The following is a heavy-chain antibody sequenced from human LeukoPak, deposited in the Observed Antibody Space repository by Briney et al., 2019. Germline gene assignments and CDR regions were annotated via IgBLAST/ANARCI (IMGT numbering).Heavy chain of an antibody. CDR2: IRYDGSNK. D-gene: IGHD5-18*01. V-gene: IGHV3-30*02. Sequence: GGSLRLSCAASGFTFSSYGMHWVRQAPGKGLEWVAFIRYDGSNKYYADSVKGRFTISRDNSKNTLYLQMNSLRAEDTAVYYCARYGYSYGLFDYWGQGTLVTVSS. J-gene: IGHJ4*02. CDR1: GFTFSSYG. CDR3: ARYGYSYGLFDY.